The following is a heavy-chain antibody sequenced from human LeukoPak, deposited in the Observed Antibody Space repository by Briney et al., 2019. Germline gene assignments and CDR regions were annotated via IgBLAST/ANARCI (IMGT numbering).Heavy chain of an antibody. CDR1: GFTFSSYA. CDR2: ISGSGGST. Sequence: GGSLRLSCAASGFTFSSYAMSWVRQAPGKGLEWVSAISGSGGSTYYADSVKGRFTISRDNSKNTLYLQMNSLRAEDTAVYYCARDTPGEIVPAAIMYYFDYWGQGTLVTVSS. CDR3: ARDTPGEIVPAAIMYYFDY. V-gene: IGHV3-23*01. J-gene: IGHJ4*02. D-gene: IGHD2-2*01.